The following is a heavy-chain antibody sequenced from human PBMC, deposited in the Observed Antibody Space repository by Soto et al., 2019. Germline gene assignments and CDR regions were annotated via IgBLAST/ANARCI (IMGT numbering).Heavy chain of an antibody. V-gene: IGHV1-69*13. D-gene: IGHD5-12*01. Sequence: ASVKVSCKASGDTLSRHGISWVRQAPGQGLEWMGGIIPIFHITNYAQKFQGRLMITADESTRTAYMDLSRLGYDDSAVYFCVRVRVGSITLNYDTEVWGQGTTVIVSS. CDR3: VRVRVGSITLNYDTEV. CDR1: GDTLSRHG. J-gene: IGHJ6*02. CDR2: IIPIFHIT.